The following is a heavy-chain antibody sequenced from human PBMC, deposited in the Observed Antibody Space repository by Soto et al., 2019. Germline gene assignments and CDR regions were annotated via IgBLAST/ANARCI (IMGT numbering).Heavy chain of an antibody. J-gene: IGHJ4*02. CDR3: ARTGTTGY. V-gene: IGHV3-48*01. CDR1: GFTFSSYS. D-gene: IGHD1-7*01. CDR2: IRSSSSTI. Sequence: GGSLRLSCAASGFTFSSYSMNWVRQAPGKGLEWVSYIRSSSSTIYYADSVKGRFTISRDNAKNSLYLQMNSLRAEDTAVYYCARTGTTGYWGQGTLVTVSS.